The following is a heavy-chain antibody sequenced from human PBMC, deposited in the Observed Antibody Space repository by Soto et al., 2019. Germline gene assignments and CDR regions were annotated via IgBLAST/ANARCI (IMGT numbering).Heavy chain of an antibody. Sequence: PGGSLRLSCAASGFTFASYAMSWVRQAPGKGLEWVSGISGSGGRTYHADSVKGRFTISRDNSKNTLYMQMNSLRAEDTAVYYCAHYDTLTGFDYWGQGTLVTVSS. CDR2: ISGSGGRT. D-gene: IGHD3-9*01. V-gene: IGHV3-23*01. CDR1: GFTFASYA. J-gene: IGHJ4*02. CDR3: AHYDTLTGFDY.